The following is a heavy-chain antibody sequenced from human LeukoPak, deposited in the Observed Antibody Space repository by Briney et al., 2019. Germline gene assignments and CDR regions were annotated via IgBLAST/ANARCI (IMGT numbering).Heavy chain of an antibody. CDR2: LYIGGNT. Sequence: GGSLRLSCAASGFTFSSYWMNWVRQAPGKGLEWVSALYIGGNTYYADSVRGRFTISRDNSKNTLYLQMNSLRAEDTAIYYCMTAAGYNFGQYWGQGTLVTVSS. J-gene: IGHJ4*02. CDR3: MTAAGYNFGQY. D-gene: IGHD5-18*01. V-gene: IGHV3-23*05. CDR1: GFTFSSYW.